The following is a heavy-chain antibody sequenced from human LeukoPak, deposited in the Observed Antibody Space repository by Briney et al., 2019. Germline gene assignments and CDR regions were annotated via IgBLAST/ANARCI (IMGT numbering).Heavy chain of an antibody. D-gene: IGHD5-24*01. CDR1: GGSISSYY. CDR3: ARVGGYNSPLDY. Sequence: ASETLSLTCTVSGGSISSYYWSWIRQPPGKGLEWIGYIYYSGSTNHNPSLKSRVTMSVDTSKNQFSLKLSSVTAADTAMYFCARVGGYNSPLDYWGQGTLVTVSS. V-gene: IGHV4-59*01. J-gene: IGHJ4*02. CDR2: IYYSGST.